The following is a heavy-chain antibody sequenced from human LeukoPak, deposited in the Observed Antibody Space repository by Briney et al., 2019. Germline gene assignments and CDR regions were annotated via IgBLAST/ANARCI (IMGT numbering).Heavy chain of an antibody. CDR2: IYYSGST. V-gene: IGHV4-39*01. CDR1: GGSISSYY. J-gene: IGHJ4*02. CDR3: ARQAMIVVRYFDY. Sequence: SETLSLTCTVSGGSISSYYWSWIRQPPGKGLEWIGSIYYSGSTYYNPSLKSRVTISVDTSKNQFSLKLSSVTAADTAVYYCARQAMIVVRYFDYWGQGTLVTVSS. D-gene: IGHD3-22*01.